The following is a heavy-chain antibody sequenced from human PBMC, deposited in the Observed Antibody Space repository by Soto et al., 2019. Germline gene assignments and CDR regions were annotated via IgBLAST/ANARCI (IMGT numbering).Heavy chain of an antibody. Sequence: GGSLRLSCEASAVSFDSHDMSWVRLVSGKGLEWVATTSGSGYNTQYADSVKGRFTVSRDNFRTSLFLQMNSLTAEDTAIYYCATFLRGVAGTPYDAFDIWGPGTMVTVSS. CDR3: ATFLRGVAGTPYDAFDI. V-gene: IGHV3-23*01. CDR2: TSGSGYNT. CDR1: AVSFDSHD. D-gene: IGHD6-19*01. J-gene: IGHJ3*02.